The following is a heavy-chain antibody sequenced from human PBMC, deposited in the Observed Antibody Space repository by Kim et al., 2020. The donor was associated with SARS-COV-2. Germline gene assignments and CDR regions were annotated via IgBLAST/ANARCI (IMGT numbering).Heavy chain of an antibody. CDR2: IYYSGST. J-gene: IGHJ3*02. V-gene: IGHV4-31*03. CDR3: ARSDSHGSGSLPFDAFDI. D-gene: IGHD3-10*01. Sequence: SETLSPTCTVSGGSISRNGYYWSWIRQHPERGLEWIGYIYYSGSTYYNPSLKSRVTMSVDTSNNQFSLRLTSVTAADTAVYFCARSDSHGSGSLPFDAFDIWGLGTLVTVSS. CDR1: GGSISRNGYY.